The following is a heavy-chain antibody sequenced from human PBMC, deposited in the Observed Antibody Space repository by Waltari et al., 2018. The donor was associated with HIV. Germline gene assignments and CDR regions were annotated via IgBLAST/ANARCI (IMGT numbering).Heavy chain of an antibody. CDR1: GFSLCSYA. CDR2: ISNSGGST. D-gene: IGHD3-22*01. V-gene: IGHV3-23*01. J-gene: IGHJ4*02. CDR3: AKDLSSISMIVPRSYFDY. Sequence: EVQLWESGGGLVQPGGSLRRSCAASGFSLCSYALSWVRQAPGKGLEWVSAISNSGGSTYYADSVKGRFTISRDNSKNTLYLQMNSLRDEDTAVYYCAKDLSSISMIVPRSYFDYWGQGTLVTVSS.